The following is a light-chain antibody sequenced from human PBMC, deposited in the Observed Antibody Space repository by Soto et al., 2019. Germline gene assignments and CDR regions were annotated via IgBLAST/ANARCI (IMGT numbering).Light chain of an antibody. CDR2: GAS. Sequence: EIVWTQYKGTLSLSPGERATLSCRASQSVSSSYLAWYQQKPGQAPRLLIYGASSRATGIPDRFSGSGSGTDFTLTISSLEPEDSAVYYCQQRNIGPLVTFGQGTRLEIK. CDR1: QSVSSSY. CDR3: QQRNIGPLVT. V-gene: IGKV3D-20*02. J-gene: IGKJ5*01.